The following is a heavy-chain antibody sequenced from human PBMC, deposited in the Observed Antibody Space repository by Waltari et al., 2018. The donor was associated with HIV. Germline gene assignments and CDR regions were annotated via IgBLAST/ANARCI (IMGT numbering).Heavy chain of an antibody. D-gene: IGHD5-12*01. Sequence: EVRLVQSGGGVVQPGGSLRLCCEATGVTFRSHAISWVRQAPGKGLEWVSTISGSGSHTYNADSAKGRFTISRDNAENKLFLQMSRLRVEDSALYYCAKDFDTSGLPYVVIDSWGQGTLVTVSS. CDR2: ISGSGSHT. V-gene: IGHV3-23*04. J-gene: IGHJ4*02. CDR1: GVTFRSHA. CDR3: AKDFDTSGLPYVVIDS.